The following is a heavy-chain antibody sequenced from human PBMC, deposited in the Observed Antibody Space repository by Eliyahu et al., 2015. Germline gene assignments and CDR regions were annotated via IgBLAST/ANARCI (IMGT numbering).Heavy chain of an antibody. CDR3: ARDPWGSGSYHPWFDP. V-gene: IGHV4-31*03. CDR1: GGSISRGGYY. CDR2: IYYSGST. Sequence: QVQLQESGPGLVKPSQTLSLTCTVSGGSISRGGYYWSWIRQHPGKGLEWIGYIYYSGSTYYNPSLKSRVTISVDTSKNQFSLKLSSVTAADTAVYYCARDPWGSGSYHPWFDPWGQGTLVTVSS. J-gene: IGHJ5*02. D-gene: IGHD3-10*01.